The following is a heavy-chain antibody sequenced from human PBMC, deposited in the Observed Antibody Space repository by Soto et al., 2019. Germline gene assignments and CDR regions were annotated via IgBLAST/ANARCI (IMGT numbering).Heavy chain of an antibody. CDR1: GGSISSGGYY. CDR3: ARGLGLLWFGELFHRGYFGY. J-gene: IGHJ4*02. Sequence: PSETLSLTCTVSGGSISSGGYYWSWIRQHPGKGLEWIGYIYYSGSTYYNPSLKSRVTISVDTSKNQFSLKLSSVTAADTAVYYCARGLGLLWFGELFHRGYFGYWGQGTLVTVSS. CDR2: IYYSGST. D-gene: IGHD3-10*01. V-gene: IGHV4-31*03.